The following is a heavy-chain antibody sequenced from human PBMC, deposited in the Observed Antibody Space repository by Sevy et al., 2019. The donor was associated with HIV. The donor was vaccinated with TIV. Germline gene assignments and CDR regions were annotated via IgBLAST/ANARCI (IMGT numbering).Heavy chain of an antibody. V-gene: IGHV3-23*01. J-gene: IGHJ6*02. Sequence: GGSLRLSCAASGFTLSSYAMNWVRQAPGKGLEWVSSISSSGRSTYYADSVEGRFTISRDNSENTLYLQMNSLRADDTAVYYCAKGYCSGGSCPRDYYYYGMDVWGQGTTVTVSS. D-gene: IGHD2-15*01. CDR2: ISSSGRST. CDR3: AKGYCSGGSCPRDYYYYGMDV. CDR1: GFTLSSYA.